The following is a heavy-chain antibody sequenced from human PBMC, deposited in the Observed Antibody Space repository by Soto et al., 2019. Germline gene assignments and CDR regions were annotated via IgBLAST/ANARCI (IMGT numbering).Heavy chain of an antibody. Sequence: QLQLQESGSGLVKPSQTLSLTCAVSGGSISSGGYSWSWIRQPPGKGLEWIGYIYHSGSTYYNPSFKSRVTIALARYKTXFSLKLSSVTAADTAVYYCARAVPIAAAGPNYFDYWGQGTLVTVSS. V-gene: IGHV4-30-2*01. D-gene: IGHD6-13*01. J-gene: IGHJ4*02. CDR1: GGSISSGGYS. CDR2: IYHSGST. CDR3: ARAVPIAAAGPNYFDY.